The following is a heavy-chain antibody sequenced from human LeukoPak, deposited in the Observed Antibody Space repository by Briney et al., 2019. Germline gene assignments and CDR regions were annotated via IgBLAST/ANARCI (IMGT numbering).Heavy chain of an antibody. CDR2: INSSSSYI. CDR3: ARDSGNRGRGGDGCWDAFDI. V-gene: IGHV3-21*01. Sequence: GGSLRLSCAASGFTFSSYAMHRVRQAPGKGLEWVSSINSSSSYIYYADSVKGRFTISRDNAKNSLYLQMNSLGAEDTAVYYCARDSGNRGRGGDGCWDAFDIWGQGTMVTVSS. D-gene: IGHD2-21*02. CDR1: GFTFSSYA. J-gene: IGHJ3*02.